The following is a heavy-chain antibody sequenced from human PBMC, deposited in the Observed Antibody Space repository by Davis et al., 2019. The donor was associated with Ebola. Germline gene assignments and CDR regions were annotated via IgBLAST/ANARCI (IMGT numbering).Heavy chain of an antibody. D-gene: IGHD6-6*01. J-gene: IGHJ6*02. V-gene: IGHV4-61*01. CDR1: GGSVSSGSYY. Sequence: PSETMSLTCTVSGGSVSSGSYYWSWIRQPPGKGLEWIGYVFYSGSTNYNPSLESRVTISIDTSKNQFSLKLSSVTAADTAVYYCARDHEYSSFRFYYYGMDVWGQGTTVTVSS. CDR3: ARDHEYSSFRFYYYGMDV. CDR2: VFYSGST.